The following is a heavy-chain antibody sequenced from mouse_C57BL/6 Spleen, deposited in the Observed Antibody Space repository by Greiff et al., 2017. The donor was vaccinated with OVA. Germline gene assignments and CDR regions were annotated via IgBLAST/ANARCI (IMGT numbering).Heavy chain of an antibody. Sequence: QVQLQQPGAELVKPGASVKLSCKASGYTFTSYWMHWVKQRPGRGLEWIGRIDPNSGGTKYNEKFKSKATLTVDNPSSTAYMQLSSLTSEDSAVYYCARERNGNYPYAMDYWGQGTSVTVSS. V-gene: IGHV1-72*01. J-gene: IGHJ4*01. CDR1: GYTFTSYW. CDR2: IDPNSGGT. D-gene: IGHD2-1*01. CDR3: ARERNGNYPYAMDY.